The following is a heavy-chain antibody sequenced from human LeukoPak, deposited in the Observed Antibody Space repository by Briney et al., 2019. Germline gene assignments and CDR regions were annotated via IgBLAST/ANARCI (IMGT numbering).Heavy chain of an antibody. CDR2: IYYSGST. CDR1: GGSISSYY. Sequence: PSETLSLTCTVSGGSISSYYWSWIRQPPGKGLEWIGYIYYSGSTNYNPSLKSRVTISVDTSKNQFSLKLSSVTAADTAVYYCARGPMVRGVPYFDYWGQGTLVTVSS. J-gene: IGHJ4*02. CDR3: ARGPMVRGVPYFDY. D-gene: IGHD3-10*01. V-gene: IGHV4-59*01.